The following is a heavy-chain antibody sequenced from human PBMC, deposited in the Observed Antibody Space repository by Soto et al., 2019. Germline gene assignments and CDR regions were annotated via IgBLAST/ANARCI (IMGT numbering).Heavy chain of an antibody. CDR3: ARHSHSYGLYYFEY. Sequence: ETLSLTCTVSGDSISNYYWSWIRQPPGKGLEWIAYIYYTGSTNYNPSLKSRVTIALDTPKNQFSLKLTSVTAADTAVYYCARHSHSYGLYYFEYWGLGCLFTVS. V-gene: IGHV4-59*08. D-gene: IGHD5-18*01. CDR1: GDSISNYY. J-gene: IGHJ4*02. CDR2: IYYTGST.